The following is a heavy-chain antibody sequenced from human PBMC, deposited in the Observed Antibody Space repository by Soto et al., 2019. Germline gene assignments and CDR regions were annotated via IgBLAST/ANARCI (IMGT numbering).Heavy chain of an antibody. CDR3: AHKGPEDWPFYY. Sequence: QITLKESGPTLVRPTQTLTLTCAFSGFSLSTSGVGVGWIRQPPGKALEWLAVIYWDDSKHYSPSLRSRLTITKDTSKNQVVLTMTNMDSMVTGTYYCAHKGPEDWPFYYWGQGTLVTVSS. V-gene: IGHV2-5*02. CDR1: GFSLSTSGVG. D-gene: IGHD3-9*01. CDR2: IYWDDSK. J-gene: IGHJ4*02.